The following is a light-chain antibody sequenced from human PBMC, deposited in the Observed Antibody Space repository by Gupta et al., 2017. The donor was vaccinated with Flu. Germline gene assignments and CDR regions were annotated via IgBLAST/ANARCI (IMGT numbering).Light chain of an antibody. V-gene: IGKV3-15*01. J-gene: IGKJ3*01. CDR3: KQYNNWPGT. CDR1: TSGKTY. Sequence: PATVSASPNDSATLCGSASTSGKTYLAWYQQKPGQAPRLLIYGESTRDSGIPDRFSGSGSETDFTLTISSLQSEDVAVYYCKQYNNWPGTFGPGTKVDIK. CDR2: GES.